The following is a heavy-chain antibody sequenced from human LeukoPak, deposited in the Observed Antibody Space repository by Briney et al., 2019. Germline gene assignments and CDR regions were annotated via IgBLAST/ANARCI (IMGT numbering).Heavy chain of an antibody. J-gene: IGHJ4*02. CDR3: AKEGARYCSGGSGYTNDY. CDR1: GFTFSSYA. CDR2: ISGSGGST. V-gene: IGHV3-23*01. D-gene: IGHD2-15*01. Sequence: PGGSLRLSCAASGFTFSSYAMSWVRQAPGKGLEWVSAISGSGGSTYYADSVKGRFTISRDNSKNTLYLQMNSLRAEDTAVYYCAKEGARYCSGGSGYTNDYWGQGTLVTVSS.